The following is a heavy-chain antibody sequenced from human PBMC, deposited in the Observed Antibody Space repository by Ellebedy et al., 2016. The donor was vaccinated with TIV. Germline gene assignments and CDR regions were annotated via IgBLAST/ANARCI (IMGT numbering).Heavy chain of an antibody. Sequence: GESLKISCATSGFTFDNFAMRWFRQAPGKGLEWVSAITGSGDRTFYADSVKGRFTVSRDTSKVTLYLQMNSLRAEDTAIYYCARDPVGVGPAFDVWGQGTMVTVSS. V-gene: IGHV3-23*01. D-gene: IGHD4-23*01. CDR1: GFTFDNFA. CDR3: ARDPVGVGPAFDV. CDR2: ITGSGDRT. J-gene: IGHJ3*01.